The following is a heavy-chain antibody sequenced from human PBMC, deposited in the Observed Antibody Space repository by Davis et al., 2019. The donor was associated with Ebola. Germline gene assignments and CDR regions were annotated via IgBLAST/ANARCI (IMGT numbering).Heavy chain of an antibody. CDR2: IRPDGSGQ. D-gene: IGHD3-3*01. J-gene: IGHJ6*02. CDR1: GFAFSNDW. V-gene: IGHV3-7*03. Sequence: GESLKISCSASGFAFSNDWMDWVRQAPGKGLEWVANIRPDGSGQYYGDSVKGRFTISRDNARNSLYLQMNSLRAEDTAVYYCARDVRIKGGIFGVVEDYGMDVWGQGTTVTVSS. CDR3: ARDVRIKGGIFGVVEDYGMDV.